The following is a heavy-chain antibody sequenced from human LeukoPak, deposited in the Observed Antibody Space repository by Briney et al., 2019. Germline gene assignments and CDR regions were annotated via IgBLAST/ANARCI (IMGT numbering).Heavy chain of an antibody. V-gene: IGHV3-74*01. CDR3: AREYYYDSSGYPFDY. Sequence: GGSLRLSCATSGFPFTETWMHWVRQVPGKGLVWVSRIRSDGSDERYAEAVKGRFTISRDNAKNTLYLQMNSLRAEDTAVYYCAREYYYDSSGYPFDYWGQGTLVTVSS. J-gene: IGHJ4*02. CDR2: IRSDGSDE. D-gene: IGHD3-22*01. CDR1: GFPFTETW.